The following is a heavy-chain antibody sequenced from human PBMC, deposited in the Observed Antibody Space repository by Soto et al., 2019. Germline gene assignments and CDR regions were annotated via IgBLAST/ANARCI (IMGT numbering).Heavy chain of an antibody. V-gene: IGHV2-5*01. D-gene: IGHD3-16*02. Sequence: QITLKESGPTLVKPTQTLTLTCTFSGFSLSTSGVGVGWIRQPPGKALEWLALIYWNDDKRYSPSLKSRLTITKDTSKNQVVLTMTNMDPVDTATYYCAHAYYDYVWGSYRIGYYFDYWGQGTLVTVSS. CDR2: IYWNDDK. J-gene: IGHJ4*02. CDR1: GFSLSTSGVG. CDR3: AHAYYDYVWGSYRIGYYFDY.